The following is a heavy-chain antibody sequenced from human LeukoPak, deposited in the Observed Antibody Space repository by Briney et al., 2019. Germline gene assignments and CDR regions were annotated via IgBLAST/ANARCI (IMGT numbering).Heavy chain of an antibody. CDR3: ARERREYSYGSFIGDY. CDR2: INWNGGST. CDR1: GFTFDDYG. Sequence: RPGGSLRLSCAASGFTFDDYGMSWVRQAPGKGLEWVSGINWNGGSTGYADSVKGRFTISRDNAKNSLYLQMNSLRAEDTALYYCARERREYSYGSFIGDYWGQGTLVTVSS. D-gene: IGHD5-18*01. J-gene: IGHJ4*02. V-gene: IGHV3-20*04.